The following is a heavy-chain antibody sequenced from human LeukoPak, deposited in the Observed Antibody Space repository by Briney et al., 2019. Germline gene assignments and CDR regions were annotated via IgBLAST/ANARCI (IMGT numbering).Heavy chain of an antibody. Sequence: SETLSLTCAVYGGSFSGYYWSWIRQPPGKGLEWIGEINHSGSTNYNPSLKSRVTISVDTSKNQSSLKLSSVTAADTAVYYCATTRVGFSYFDYWGQGTLVTVSS. CDR2: INHSGST. J-gene: IGHJ4*02. CDR3: ATTRVGFSYFDY. V-gene: IGHV4-34*01. D-gene: IGHD1-26*01. CDR1: GGSFSGYY.